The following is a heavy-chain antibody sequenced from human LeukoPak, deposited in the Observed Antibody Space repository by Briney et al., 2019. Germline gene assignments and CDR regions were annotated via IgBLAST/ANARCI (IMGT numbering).Heavy chain of an antibody. D-gene: IGHD6-19*01. Sequence: ASVKVSCKASGYTFTSYYMHWVRQAPGQGLEWMGIINPSGGSTSYAQKFQGRVTMTRDTSTSTVYMELSSLRSEDTAVYYCARVGYSSGWYVAFDIWGQGTMVTVFS. CDR1: GYTFTSYY. V-gene: IGHV1-46*01. CDR2: INPSGGST. J-gene: IGHJ3*02. CDR3: ARVGYSSGWYVAFDI.